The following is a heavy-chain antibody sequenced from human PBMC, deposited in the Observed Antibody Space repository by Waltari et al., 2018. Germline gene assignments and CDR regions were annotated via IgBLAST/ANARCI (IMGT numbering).Heavy chain of an antibody. D-gene: IGHD2-15*01. Sequence: QVQLVQSGAEVKKPGASVKVSCKASGYTFTSYDNNWVRQATGQGLELMGWMNPNSCNTGYAQKFQGRVTITRNTSISTAYMELSSLRSEDTAVYYCARGGSWGYYYYYMDVWGKGTTVTVSS. CDR2: MNPNSCNT. CDR1: GYTFTSYD. J-gene: IGHJ6*03. V-gene: IGHV1-8*03. CDR3: ARGGSWGYYYYYMDV.